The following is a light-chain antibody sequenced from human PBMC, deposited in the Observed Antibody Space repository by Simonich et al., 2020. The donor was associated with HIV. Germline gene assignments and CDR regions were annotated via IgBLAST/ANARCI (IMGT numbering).Light chain of an antibody. J-gene: IGKJ3*01. Sequence: EIVMTQSPATLSVSPGERATLSCRASQSVASNLAWYQQKPGQATRRLIYGASTRATGIPGRFSGSGWGSQFTLTISSMQSGDFAVYYCQQYNNWPSPFTFGPGTKVDIK. CDR3: QQYNNWPSPFT. V-gene: IGKV3-15*01. CDR1: QSVASN. CDR2: GAS.